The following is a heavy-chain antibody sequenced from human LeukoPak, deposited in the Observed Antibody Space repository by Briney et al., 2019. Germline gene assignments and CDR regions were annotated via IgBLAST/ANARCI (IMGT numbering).Heavy chain of an antibody. CDR2: IIPIFGTA. Sequence: SVKVSCKASGGTFSSYAISWVRQTPGQGLEWMGGIIPIFGTANYAQKFQGRVTITADESTSTAYMELSSLRSEDTAVYYCARDPDSEGVFDYWGQGTLVTVSS. CDR3: ARDPDSEGVFDY. V-gene: IGHV1-69*13. J-gene: IGHJ4*02. CDR1: GGTFSSYA. D-gene: IGHD1-14*01.